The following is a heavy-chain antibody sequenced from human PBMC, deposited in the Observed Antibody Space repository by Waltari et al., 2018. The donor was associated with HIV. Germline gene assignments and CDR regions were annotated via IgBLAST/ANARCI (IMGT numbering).Heavy chain of an antibody. CDR2: INPASGDT. V-gene: IGHV1-2*06. Sequence: LVQSASEVREPGASVTLSCKASGDTFTTSYLYWLRQAPGPGLEWMGRINPASGDTTYSHTFQGRVTMTRDTASASTYMELTRLTSADTATYFCARGEDVTLIHLTPGFRLQFWGQGSLVVVSS. CDR1: GDTFTTSY. J-gene: IGHJ1*01. D-gene: IGHD1-26*01. CDR3: ARGEDVTLIHLTPGFRLQF.